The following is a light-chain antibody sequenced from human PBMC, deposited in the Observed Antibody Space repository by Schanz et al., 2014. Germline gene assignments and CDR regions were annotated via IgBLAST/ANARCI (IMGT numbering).Light chain of an antibody. CDR2: EVN. CDR1: SSDVGGYNY. J-gene: IGLJ3*02. Sequence: QSALTQPPSASGSPGQSVTISCTGTSSDVGGYNYVSWYQQHPGKAPKLMIYEVNKRPSGVPDRFSGSKSGDTAYLTISGLQAEDEADYYCSSYTSTNTLEVFGGGTKLTVL. CDR3: SSYTSTNTLEV. V-gene: IGLV2-8*01.